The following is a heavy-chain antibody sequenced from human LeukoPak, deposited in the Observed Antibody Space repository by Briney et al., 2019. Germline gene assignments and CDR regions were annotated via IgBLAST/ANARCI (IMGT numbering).Heavy chain of an antibody. CDR2: IKQDGSEK. D-gene: IGHD3-3*01. CDR1: GFTFSSYW. CDR3: AREWDDFWSGDYYYMDV. Sequence: GGSLRLSCAASGFTFSSYWMSWVRQAPGKGLEWVANIKQDGSEKYYVDSVKGRFTISRDNAKNSLYLQMNSLRAEDTAVYYCAREWDDFWSGDYYYMDVWGKGTTVTVSS. J-gene: IGHJ6*03. V-gene: IGHV3-7*01.